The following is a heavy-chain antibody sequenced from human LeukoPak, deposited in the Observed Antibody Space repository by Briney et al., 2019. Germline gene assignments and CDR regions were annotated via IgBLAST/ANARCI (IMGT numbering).Heavy chain of an antibody. CDR2: INPSGST. CDR3: ARALPYSSSWYFLGPGWFDP. V-gene: IGHV4-34*01. J-gene: IGHJ5*02. D-gene: IGHD6-13*01. Sequence: SETLSLTCAVYGGSFSGNYWSWIRQSPGKGLEWIGEINPSGSTNYNPSLKSRVTISVDTSKNQFSLKLSSVTAADTAVYYCARALPYSSSWYFLGPGWFDPWGQGTLVTVSS. CDR1: GGSFSGNY.